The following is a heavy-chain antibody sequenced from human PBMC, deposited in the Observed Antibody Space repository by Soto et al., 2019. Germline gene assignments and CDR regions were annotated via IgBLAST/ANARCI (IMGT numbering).Heavy chain of an antibody. CDR3: AAVGGRGIRFDY. D-gene: IGHD3-16*01. CDR2: VVVASGNT. V-gene: IGHV1-58*01. CDR1: GFPLSDSA. J-gene: IGHJ4*02. Sequence: QVQLVQSGPEVKKPGTSVRVSCKATGFPLSDSAVQWVRQARGQPLEMIGWVVVASGNTNYAQKFQDRVTITWDMSTRTAYMDLKSLRSEDTAVYYCAAVGGRGIRFDYWGQGTLVTVSS.